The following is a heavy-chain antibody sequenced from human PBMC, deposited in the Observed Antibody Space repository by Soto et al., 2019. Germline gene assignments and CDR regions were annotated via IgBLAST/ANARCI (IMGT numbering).Heavy chain of an antibody. CDR3: AKDDGDGDPFDY. CDR2: ISGSGGST. J-gene: IGHJ4*02. CDR1: GFTFSSYA. D-gene: IGHD4-17*01. Sequence: EVQLLESGGGLVQPGGSLRLSCAASGFTFSSYAMSWVRQAPGKGLEWVSAISGSGGSTYYADSVKGRFTISRDNSKNTLYLQRNSLRDEDTAVYYCAKDDGDGDPFDYWGQGTLVTVSS. V-gene: IGHV3-23*01.